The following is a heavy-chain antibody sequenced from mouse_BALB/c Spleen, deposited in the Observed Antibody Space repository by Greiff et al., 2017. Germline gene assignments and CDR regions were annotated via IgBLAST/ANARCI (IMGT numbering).Heavy chain of an antibody. D-gene: IGHD2-12*01. J-gene: IGHJ4*01. V-gene: IGHV5-17*02. CDR1: GFTFSSFG. CDR3: ARSGERQGIYYAMDY. CDR2: ISSGSSTI. Sequence: EVHLVESGGGLVQPGGSRKLSCAASGFTFSSFGMHWVRQAPEKGLEWVAYISSGSSTIYYADTVKGRFTISRDNPKNTLFLQMTSLRSEDTAMYYCARSGERQGIYYAMDYWGQGTSVTVSS.